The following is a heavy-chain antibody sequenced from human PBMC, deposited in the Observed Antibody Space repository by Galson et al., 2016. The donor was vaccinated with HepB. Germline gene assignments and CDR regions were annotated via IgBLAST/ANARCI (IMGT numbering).Heavy chain of an antibody. D-gene: IGHD2-2*01. V-gene: IGHV3-21*01. CDR3: AREGYCSSPTCYPLDY. CDR1: GFTFSGYS. CDR2: ISSSSRYI. J-gene: IGHJ4*02. Sequence: SLRLSCAASGFTFSGYSMNWVRQAPGKGLEWVSSISSSSRYIYYADSVKGRFTITRDNAKNSLYLQMNSLRAEATAVYYCAREGYCSSPTCYPLDYWGQGTLVTVSS.